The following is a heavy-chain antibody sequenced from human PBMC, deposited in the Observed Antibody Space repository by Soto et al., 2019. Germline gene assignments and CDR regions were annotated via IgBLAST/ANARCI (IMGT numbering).Heavy chain of an antibody. CDR1: GFTFSLSA. D-gene: IGHD3-9*01. J-gene: IGHJ4*02. V-gene: IGHV3-23*01. Sequence: EVQLLESGGGFVQPGESLRLSCAASGFTFSLSAMSWVRQAPGRGLEWVSSISGGGGSTEYADSVKGRLTISRDNSKDTVNLQMSSLRAEDTAVYYCAKGPEYDILTGCDYWGQGALVTVSS. CDR2: ISGGGGST. CDR3: AKGPEYDILTGCDY.